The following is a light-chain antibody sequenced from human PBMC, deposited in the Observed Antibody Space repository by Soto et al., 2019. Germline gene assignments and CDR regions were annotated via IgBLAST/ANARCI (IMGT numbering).Light chain of an antibody. Sequence: QSALTQPPSASGSPGQSVTITCSGTSSDVGEENYVSWYQQHPGKAPKLIIYEVTDRPSGVSNRFSGSKSGNTASLTISGLQAEDEAEYYCSSYTNINTRACVFGTGTKLTVL. V-gene: IGLV2-14*01. J-gene: IGLJ1*01. CDR1: SSDVGEENY. CDR2: EVT. CDR3: SSYTNINTRACV.